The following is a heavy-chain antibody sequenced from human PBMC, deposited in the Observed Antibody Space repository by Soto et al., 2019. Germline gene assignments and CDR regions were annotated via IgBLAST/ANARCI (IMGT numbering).Heavy chain of an antibody. CDR2: IKPDGSEK. D-gene: IGHD4-17*01. CDR1: GFTFSNFW. V-gene: IGHV3-7*01. J-gene: IGHJ4*02. Sequence: EVQLVESGGGLVQPGGSLRLSCSASGFTFSNFWISWVRQAPGKGLEWVANIKPDGSEKYYVDSVKGRFTISRDNAKNERYLKMNGLRAGDTAAYSCARVGTVKGGGYFADWGQGTLVIFSS. CDR3: ARVGTVKGGGYFAD.